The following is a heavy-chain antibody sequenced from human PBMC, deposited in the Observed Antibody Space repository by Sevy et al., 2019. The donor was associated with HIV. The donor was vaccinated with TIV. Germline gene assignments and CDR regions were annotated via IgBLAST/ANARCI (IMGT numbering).Heavy chain of an antibody. D-gene: IGHD5-18*01. Sequence: GGSLRLSCAASGFTFSSYGMHWVRQAPGKGLEWVAVISHDGSNKYYADSVKGRFTISRDNSKNTLYLQMNSLRAEDTAVYYCAKDPRGYSYGYWYYYYYGMDVWGQGTTVTVSS. J-gene: IGHJ6*02. CDR2: ISHDGSNK. CDR1: GFTFSSYG. V-gene: IGHV3-30*18. CDR3: AKDPRGYSYGYWYYYYYGMDV.